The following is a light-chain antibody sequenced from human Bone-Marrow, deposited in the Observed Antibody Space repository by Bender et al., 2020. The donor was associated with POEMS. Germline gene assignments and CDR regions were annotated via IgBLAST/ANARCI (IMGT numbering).Light chain of an antibody. CDR1: ALPQKY. V-gene: IGLV3-1*01. Sequence: SYELTQPPSVSVSPGQTARITCSGDALPQKYAYWYQQQKSGQAPVLVIYQHFKRPSGIPERFSGSNSGNTATLTISGTQAMDEADYYCQAWDSSTVVFGGGTKLTVL. CDR3: QAWDSSTVV. CDR2: QHF. J-gene: IGLJ2*01.